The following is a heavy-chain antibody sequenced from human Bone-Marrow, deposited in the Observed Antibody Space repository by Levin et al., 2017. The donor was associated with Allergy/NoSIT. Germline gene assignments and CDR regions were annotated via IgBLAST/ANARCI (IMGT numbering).Heavy chain of an antibody. CDR1: GFTFSAYS. D-gene: IGHD5-18*01. J-gene: IGHJ4*02. CDR2: ISGSGAYR. CDR3: ARRVDTSMGGGGGDY. V-gene: IGHV3-21*01. Sequence: NPGGSLRLSCEASGFTFSAYSLTWVRQAPGKGLEWVSLISGSGAYRFYADAVKGRFTVSRDNAKNAVYLQMNSLRGEDTAVYYCARRVDTSMGGGGGDYWGQGALVSVSS.